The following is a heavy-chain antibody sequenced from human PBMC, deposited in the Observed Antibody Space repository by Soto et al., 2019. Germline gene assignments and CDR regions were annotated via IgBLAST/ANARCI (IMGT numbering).Heavy chain of an antibody. V-gene: IGHV4-34*01. J-gene: IGHJ6*02. Sequence: SETLSLTCAVYGGSFSGYYWSWIRQPPGKGLEWIGEINHSGSTNYNPSLKSRVTISVDTSKNQFSLKLSSVTAADTAVDYCARRKDYYYGMDVWGQGTTVTVSS. CDR3: ARRKDYYYGMDV. CDR1: GGSFSGYY. CDR2: INHSGST.